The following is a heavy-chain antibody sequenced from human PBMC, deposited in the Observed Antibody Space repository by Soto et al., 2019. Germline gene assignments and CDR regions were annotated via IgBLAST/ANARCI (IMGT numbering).Heavy chain of an antibody. J-gene: IGHJ4*02. Sequence: EVQLVESGGGLVQPGGSLKLSCAASGFTFSGSTLHWVRQASGKGLEWVGHIRSKPNSYATSYAVSVKGRFTISRDDSRNTAYLQMNSLKTEDTAVYYCARGVYDFWSGPPKGVDYWGQGTVVTVSS. D-gene: IGHD3-3*01. CDR2: IRSKPNSYAT. CDR1: GFTFSGST. V-gene: IGHV3-73*02. CDR3: ARGVYDFWSGPPKGVDY.